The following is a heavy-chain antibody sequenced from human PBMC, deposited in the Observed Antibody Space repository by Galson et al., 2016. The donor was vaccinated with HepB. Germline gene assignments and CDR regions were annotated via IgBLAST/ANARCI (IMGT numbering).Heavy chain of an antibody. D-gene: IGHD4-23*01. CDR1: GFTFSKYF. J-gene: IGHJ6*02. CDR3: AREGLYTVAYPLYIMDV. V-gene: IGHV3-11*06. CDR2: ISVTSGYI. Sequence: SLRLSCAASGFTFSKYFMTWFRQAPGKGLEWISHISVTSGYINYADSVKGRFTISRDNSKNTLYLQMNSLRAEDTAVYYCAREGLYTVAYPLYIMDVWGQGTTVTVSS.